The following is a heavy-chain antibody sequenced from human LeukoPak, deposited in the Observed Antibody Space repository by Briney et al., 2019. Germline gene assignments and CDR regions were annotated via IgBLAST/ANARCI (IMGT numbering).Heavy chain of an antibody. CDR3: ARDRREFRGGAFDI. CDR1: GFTFSSYS. V-gene: IGHV3-21*01. D-gene: IGHD3-10*01. J-gene: IGHJ3*02. Sequence: GGSLRLSCAASGFTFSSYSMNWVRQAPGKGLEWVSSISSSSSYIYYADSEKGRFTISRDNAKNSLYLQMNSLRAEDTAVYYCARDRREFRGGAFDIWGQGTMVTVSS. CDR2: ISSSSSYI.